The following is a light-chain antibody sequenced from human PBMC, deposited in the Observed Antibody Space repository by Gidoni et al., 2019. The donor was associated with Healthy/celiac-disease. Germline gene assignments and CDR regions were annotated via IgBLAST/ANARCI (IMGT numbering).Light chain of an antibody. CDR1: QSVSSN. CDR2: GAS. Sequence: EIVMTQSPATLSVSPGERATLSCRASQSVSSNLAWYQQKPGQAPRLLIYGASTRATGIPARFSGSGSGTEFTLTISSLQSEDFVVYYCQQYNNWPPWATFGPGTKVDIK. V-gene: IGKV3-15*01. CDR3: QQYNNWPPWAT. J-gene: IGKJ3*01.